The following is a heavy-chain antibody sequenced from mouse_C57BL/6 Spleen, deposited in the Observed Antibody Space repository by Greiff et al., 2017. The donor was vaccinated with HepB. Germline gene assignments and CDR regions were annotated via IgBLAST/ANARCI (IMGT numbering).Heavy chain of an antibody. CDR3: ARQGYYPVEGYFDV. V-gene: IGHV5-6*01. Sequence: EVKVVESGGDLVKPGGSLKLSCAASGFTFSSYGMSWVRQTPDKRLEWVATISSGGSYTYYPDSVKGRFTISRDNAKNTLYLQMSSLKSEDTAMYYWARQGYYPVEGYFDVGGTGTTVTVAS. J-gene: IGHJ1*03. CDR2: ISSGGSYT. D-gene: IGHD1-1*01. CDR1: GFTFSSYG.